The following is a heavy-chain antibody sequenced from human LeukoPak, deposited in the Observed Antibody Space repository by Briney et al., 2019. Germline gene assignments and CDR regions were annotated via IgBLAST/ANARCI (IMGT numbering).Heavy chain of an antibody. V-gene: IGHV3-48*01. CDR3: ARELAAAESY. D-gene: IGHD6-13*01. J-gene: IGHJ4*02. CDR2: ISSSSSTI. CDR1: GFTFSSYS. Sequence: PGGSLRLSCAASGFTFSSYSMNWVRQAPGKGLEWVSYISSSSSTIYYADSVKGRFTISRDNAKNSLYLQMNSLRAEDTVVYYCARELAAAESYWGQGTLVTVSS.